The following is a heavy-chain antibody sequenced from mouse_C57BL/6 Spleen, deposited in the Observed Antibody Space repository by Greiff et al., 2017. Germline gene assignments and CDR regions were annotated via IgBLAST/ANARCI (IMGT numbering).Heavy chain of an antibody. CDR1: GFTFSDYG. V-gene: IGHV5-17*01. CDR3: ARPSKRGYFDV. Sequence: EVKLMESGGGLVKPGGSLKLSCAASGFTFSDYGMHWVRQAPEKGLEWVAYISSGSSTIYYADTVKGRFTISRDNAKNTLFLQMTSLRSEDTAMYYCARPSKRGYFDVWGTGTTVTVSS. J-gene: IGHJ1*03. CDR2: ISSGSSTI. D-gene: IGHD2-5*01.